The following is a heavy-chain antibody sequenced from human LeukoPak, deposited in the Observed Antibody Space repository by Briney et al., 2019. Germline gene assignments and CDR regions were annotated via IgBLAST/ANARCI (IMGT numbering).Heavy chain of an antibody. CDR2: IYYSGST. V-gene: IGHV4-59*01. CDR1: GGSISSYY. CDR3: ARGSGQWLVPYYYYYGMDV. Sequence: SETLSLTCTVSGGSISSYYWSWIRQPPGKGLEWIGYIYYSGSTNYNPSLKSRVTISVDTSKNQFSLKLSSVTAADTAVYYCARGSGQWLVPYYYYYGMDVWGQGTTVTVSS. J-gene: IGHJ6*02. D-gene: IGHD6-19*01.